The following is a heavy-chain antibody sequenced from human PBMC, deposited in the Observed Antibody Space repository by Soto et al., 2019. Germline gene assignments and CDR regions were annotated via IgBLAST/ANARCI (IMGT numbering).Heavy chain of an antibody. V-gene: IGHV1-69*13. D-gene: IGHD5-12*01. Sequence: ASVKVSCTASGGTFSSYAISWVRQAPGQGLEWMGGIIPNFGTANYAQKCQGRVTITADESTSTAYMELSSLRSEDTAMYYCASFGSSGYDYTYWGQGTLVTVSS. J-gene: IGHJ4*02. CDR2: IIPNFGTA. CDR3: ASFGSSGYDYTY. CDR1: GGTFSSYA.